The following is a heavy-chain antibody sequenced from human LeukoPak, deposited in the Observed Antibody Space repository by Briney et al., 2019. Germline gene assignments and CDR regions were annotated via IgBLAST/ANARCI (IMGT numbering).Heavy chain of an antibody. V-gene: IGHV4-39*07. Sequence: PSETLSLTCTVSGGSISSSSYYWGWIRQPPGKGLEWIGEINHSGSTNYNPSLKSRVTISVDTSKNQFSLKLSSVTAADTAVYYCASCPILTGRRNFDYWGQGTLVTVSS. CDR1: GGSISSSSYY. J-gene: IGHJ4*02. CDR3: ASCPILTGRRNFDY. CDR2: INHSGST. D-gene: IGHD3-9*01.